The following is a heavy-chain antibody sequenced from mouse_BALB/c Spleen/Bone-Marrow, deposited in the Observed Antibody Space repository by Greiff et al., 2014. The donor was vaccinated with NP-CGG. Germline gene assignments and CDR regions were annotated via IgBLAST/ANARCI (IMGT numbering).Heavy chain of an antibody. J-gene: IGHJ1*01. Sequence: QVQLQQSGAELVRPGASVTLSCKASGYTFTDYEMHWVKQTPVHGLEWIGAIDPETGGTAYNQKFKGKATLTADKSSSTAYMELRSLTSEDSAVDYCTRDGSSRWYFDVWGAGTTVTVSS. CDR3: TRDGSSRWYFDV. D-gene: IGHD1-1*01. CDR1: GYTFTDYE. V-gene: IGHV1-15*01. CDR2: IDPETGGT.